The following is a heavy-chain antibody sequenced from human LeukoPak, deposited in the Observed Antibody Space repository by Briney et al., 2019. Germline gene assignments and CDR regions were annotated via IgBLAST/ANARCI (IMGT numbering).Heavy chain of an antibody. V-gene: IGHV1-2*02. CDR2: INPNSGGT. Sequence: APVKVSCKASGYTFTGYYMYWVRQAPGQGLEWMGWINPNSGGTNYAQKFQGRVTMTRDTSITTAYMELSRLRSDDTAMYYCARAHGDILAANWFDPWGQGTLVTVSP. D-gene: IGHD4-17*01. CDR1: GYTFTGYY. J-gene: IGHJ5*02. CDR3: ARAHGDILAANWFDP.